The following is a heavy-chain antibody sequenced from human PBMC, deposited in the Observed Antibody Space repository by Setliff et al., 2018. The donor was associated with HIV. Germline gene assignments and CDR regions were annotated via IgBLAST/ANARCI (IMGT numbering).Heavy chain of an antibody. CDR1: GYTFTSYG. V-gene: IGHV1-18*01. Sequence: ASVKVSCKASGYTFTSYGISWVRQAPGQGLEWMGWISAYNGDTKYAPKVRGRVTLTTDTSTSTAYMELSSLRSEDTAVYYCARVSAGKDYYDSSGYYYRFDYWGQGTLVTVSS. CDR3: ARVSAGKDYYDSSGYYYRFDY. D-gene: IGHD3-22*01. J-gene: IGHJ4*02. CDR2: ISAYNGDT.